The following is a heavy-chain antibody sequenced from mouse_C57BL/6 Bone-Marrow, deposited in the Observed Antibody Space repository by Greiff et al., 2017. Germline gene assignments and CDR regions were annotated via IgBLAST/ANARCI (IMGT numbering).Heavy chain of an antibody. J-gene: IGHJ1*03. CDR3: TTGYFDV. V-gene: IGHV14-4*01. CDR2: IDPENGDT. Sequence: VQLKQSGAELVRPGASVKLSCTASGFNIKDDYMHWVKQRPEQGLEWIGWIDPENGDTDYASKFQGKATLTADTSSNTAYLQLSSLPSEDTAVYYCTTGYFDVWGTGTTVTVSS. CDR1: GFNIKDDY.